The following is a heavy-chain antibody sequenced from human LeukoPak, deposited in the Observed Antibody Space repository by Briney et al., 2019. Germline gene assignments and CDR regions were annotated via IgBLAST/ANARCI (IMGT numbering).Heavy chain of an antibody. V-gene: IGHV1-46*01. J-gene: IGHJ4*02. CDR3: ARSVASTTYYYPFDH. Sequence: ASVKVSCKTSGYTFTSYYIHWVRQAPGKGLEWMGIINPSVGGTRHAQKFQGRVTMTRGTSTSTVYMELSSLRSEDTAIYYCARSVASTTYYYPFDHWGQGTLVTVSS. CDR2: INPSVGGT. D-gene: IGHD2/OR15-2a*01. CDR1: GYTFTSYY.